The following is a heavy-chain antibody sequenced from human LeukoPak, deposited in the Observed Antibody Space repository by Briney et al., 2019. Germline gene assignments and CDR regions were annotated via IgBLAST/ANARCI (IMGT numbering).Heavy chain of an antibody. J-gene: IGHJ3*02. V-gene: IGHV3-30*02. CDR2: IQYDGGNK. D-gene: IGHD5-18*01. CDR3: AKSSGRYSYDARFDAFDI. CDR1: GFTFTNYG. Sequence: GGSLRLSCTASGFTFTNYGIHWVRQAPGKGLEWVAFIQYDGGNKYYADSVKGRFTISRENSKNTVYLQMNSRRAEDTAVYYCAKSSGRYSYDARFDAFDIWGQGTMVTVSS.